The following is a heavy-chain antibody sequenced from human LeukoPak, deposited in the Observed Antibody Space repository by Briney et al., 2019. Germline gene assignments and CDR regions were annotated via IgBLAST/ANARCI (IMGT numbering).Heavy chain of an antibody. V-gene: IGHV3-66*01. D-gene: IGHD3/OR15-3a*01. Sequence: PGGSLRLSCAASGFTFSSYAMHWVRQAPGKGLEWVSVIYIGDKIHYADSVKGRFTISRDNSKNTVYLQMKSLRAEDTALYYCATIGTGYYREDSWGQGTLVTVSS. CDR2: IYIGDKI. J-gene: IGHJ4*02. CDR1: GFTFSSYA. CDR3: ATIGTGYYREDS.